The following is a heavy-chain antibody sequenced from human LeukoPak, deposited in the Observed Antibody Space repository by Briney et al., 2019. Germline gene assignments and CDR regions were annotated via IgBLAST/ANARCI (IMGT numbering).Heavy chain of an antibody. Sequence: GGSLRLSCAASGFTVSSNYMSWVRQAPGKGLEWVSVIYSGGSTYYADSVKGRFTISRDNSKNTLYLQMNSLRAEDTAVYYCARDPPITMVRGVITDYWGQGTLVTVSS. CDR1: GFTVSSNY. V-gene: IGHV3-53*01. J-gene: IGHJ4*02. CDR3: ARDPPITMVRGVITDY. CDR2: IYSGGST. D-gene: IGHD3-10*01.